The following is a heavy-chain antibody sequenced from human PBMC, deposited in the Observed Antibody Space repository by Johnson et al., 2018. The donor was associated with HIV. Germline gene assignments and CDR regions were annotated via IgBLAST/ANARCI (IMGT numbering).Heavy chain of an antibody. Sequence: EVQLVESGGGVVQPVGSLRLSCAASGFTFSSYDMHWVRQATGKGLEWVSAIGTAGDTYYPGSVKGRFSISRENAKNSLYLQMNSLRAGDTAVYYCARAAYYYDTSGYYGAFDIWGQGTMVTVSS. V-gene: IGHV3-13*01. CDR1: GFTFSSYD. D-gene: IGHD3-22*01. CDR3: ARAAYYYDTSGYYGAFDI. CDR2: IGTAGDT. J-gene: IGHJ3*02.